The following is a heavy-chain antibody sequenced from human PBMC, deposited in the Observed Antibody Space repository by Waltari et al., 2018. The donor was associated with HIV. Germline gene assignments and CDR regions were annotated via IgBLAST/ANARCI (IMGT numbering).Heavy chain of an antibody. CDR2: ISAGDGDA. V-gene: IGHV1-46*01. Sequence: QVQLIQPKIEMRKPGTSVRLSCRASGFLLGDHYMHWVRQGPRHTFEWMGIISAGDGDAKSAQKFQDRVTLTRDLFTGSIYMDLMSLRSDDTAVYFCARAGLRGLIQDFDIWGQGTQLIVS. J-gene: IGHJ4*02. D-gene: IGHD5-18*01. CDR3: ARAGLRGLIQDFDI. CDR1: GFLLGDHY.